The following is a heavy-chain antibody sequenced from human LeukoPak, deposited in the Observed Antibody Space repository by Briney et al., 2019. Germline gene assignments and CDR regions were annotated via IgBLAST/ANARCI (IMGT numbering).Heavy chain of an antibody. CDR1: GFTFSTYA. CDR3: AKDFPRRFKGGSVGATIPSIDY. V-gene: IGHV3-23*01. D-gene: IGHD1-26*01. J-gene: IGHJ4*02. CDR2: IIDSGGST. Sequence: GGSLRLSCAASGFTFSTYAMSWVRQAPGKGLEGVSSIIDSGGSTYYADSVKGRFTISRDNSKNTLYLQMNSLRAEDTAVYYCAKDFPRRFKGGSVGATIPSIDYWGQGTLVTVSS.